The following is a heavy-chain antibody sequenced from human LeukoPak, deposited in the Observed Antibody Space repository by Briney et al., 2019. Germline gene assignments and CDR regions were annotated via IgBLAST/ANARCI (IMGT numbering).Heavy chain of an antibody. CDR3: ARSYYYGSGSYEPLDY. CDR1: GYTFTGYY. Sequence: GASVEVSCKASGYTFTGYYMHWVRQAPGQGLEWMGWINPNSGGTNYAQKFQGRVTMTRDTSISTAYMELSRLRSDDTAVYYCARSYYYGSGSYEPLDYWGQGTLVTVSS. D-gene: IGHD3-10*01. CDR2: INPNSGGT. J-gene: IGHJ4*02. V-gene: IGHV1-2*02.